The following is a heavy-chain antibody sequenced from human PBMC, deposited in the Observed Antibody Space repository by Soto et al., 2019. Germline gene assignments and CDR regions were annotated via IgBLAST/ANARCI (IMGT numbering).Heavy chain of an antibody. V-gene: IGHV3-30-3*01. CDR3: ARDNYGMDV. Sequence: VQLVESGGGVVQPGRSLRLSCAASGFTFSSYAMHWVRQAPGKGLEWVAVISYDGSNKYYADSVKGRFTISRDNSKNTLYLQMNSLRAEDTAVYYCARDNYGMDVWGQGTTVTVSS. J-gene: IGHJ6*02. CDR1: GFTFSSYA. CDR2: ISYDGSNK.